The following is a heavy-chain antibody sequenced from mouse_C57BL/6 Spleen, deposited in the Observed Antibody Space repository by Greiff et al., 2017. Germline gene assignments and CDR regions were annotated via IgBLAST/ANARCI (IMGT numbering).Heavy chain of an antibody. V-gene: IGHV1-54*01. Sequence: QVQLQQSGAELVRPGTSVKVSCKASGYAFTNYLIEWVKQRPGQGLEWIGVINPGSGGTNYNEKFKGKATLTADKSSSTAYMQLSSLTSEDSAVYFCARSDYYGSSRSYWGQGTTLTVSS. CDR2: INPGSGGT. CDR3: ARSDYYGSSRSY. J-gene: IGHJ2*01. D-gene: IGHD1-1*01. CDR1: GYAFTNYL.